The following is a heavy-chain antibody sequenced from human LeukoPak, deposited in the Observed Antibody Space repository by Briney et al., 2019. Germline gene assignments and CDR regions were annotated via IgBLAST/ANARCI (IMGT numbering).Heavy chain of an antibody. CDR2: IYYSGSA. J-gene: IGHJ5*02. CDR3: ARGRPVEDWFDP. V-gene: IGHV4-39*01. D-gene: IGHD4-23*01. CDR1: GGSISSSSYY. Sequence: PSETLSLTCTVSGGSISSSSYYWGWIRQPPGTGLEWIGTIYYSGSAYYNPSLKSRVTISVDTSKNQFSLKLSSVTAADTAMYYCARGRPVEDWFDPWGQGTLVTVSS.